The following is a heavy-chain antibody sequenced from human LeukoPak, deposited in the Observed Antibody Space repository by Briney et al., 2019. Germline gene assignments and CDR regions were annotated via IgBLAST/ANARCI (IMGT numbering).Heavy chain of an antibody. CDR1: GGSFSGYN. CDR2: IYHSGST. J-gene: IGHJ6*03. Sequence: SETLSLTCAVYGGSFSGYNWGWIRQPPGKGLEWIGNIYHSGSTYYNPSLKSRVTISVDTSKNQFSLKLSSVTAADTAVYYCAREAGPIYFYYMDVWSKGTTVTVSS. V-gene: IGHV4-34*01. CDR3: AREAGPIYFYYMDV.